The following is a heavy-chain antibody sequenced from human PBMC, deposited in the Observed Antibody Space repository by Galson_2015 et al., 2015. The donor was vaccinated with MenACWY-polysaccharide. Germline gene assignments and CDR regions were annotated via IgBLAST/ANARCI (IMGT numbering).Heavy chain of an antibody. D-gene: IGHD3-10*01. V-gene: IGHV3-23*01. CDR3: AKGLGSFDF. CDR2: VNGIDGNT. Sequence: GLEWVSTVNGIDGNTYYAASVKGRFTISGDNSKNTLYLQMNSLRAEDTAIYYCAKGLGSFDFWGQGTLVTVSS. J-gene: IGHJ4*02.